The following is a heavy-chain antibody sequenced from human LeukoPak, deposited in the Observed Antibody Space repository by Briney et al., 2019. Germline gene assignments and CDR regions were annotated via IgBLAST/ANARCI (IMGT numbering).Heavy chain of an antibody. J-gene: IGHJ4*02. V-gene: IGHV3-21*03. D-gene: IGHD2-15*01. CDR1: GFPFRSHS. Sequence: GGSLRLSCAASGFPFRSHSINWVRQAPGQGLEWVSFISSSSTFIDYADSVKGRFNISRDNAKEIVYLQMSSLRPEDTAVYYCARGGIVVVVAATTNGFDYWGQGTLVTVSS. CDR3: ARGGIVVVVAATTNGFDY. CDR2: ISSSSTFI.